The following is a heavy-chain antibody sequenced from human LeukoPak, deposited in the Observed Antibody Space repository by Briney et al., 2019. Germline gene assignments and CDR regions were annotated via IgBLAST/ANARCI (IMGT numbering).Heavy chain of an antibody. J-gene: IGHJ4*02. CDR2: IIPGLHLT. Sequence: SVKVSCKASGGTFNTYDINWVRQAPGQGLEWMGRIIPGLHLTSYAQRFHGRVTISADKSTSTTYLELNNLGSEDTAVYFCSCSKRTSDGSAVDYWGQGTLATVSS. V-gene: IGHV1-69*04. CDR3: SCSKRTSDGSAVDY. D-gene: IGHD5-24*01. CDR1: GGTFNTYD.